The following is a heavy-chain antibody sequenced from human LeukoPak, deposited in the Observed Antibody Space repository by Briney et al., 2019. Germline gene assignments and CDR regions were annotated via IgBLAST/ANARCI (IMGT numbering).Heavy chain of an antibody. J-gene: IGHJ4*02. CDR3: ASEYYYDSSGYSHDY. CDR2: INHSGST. V-gene: IGHV4-34*01. Sequence: SETLSLTCAVYGGSFSGYYWGWIRQPPGKGLEWIGEINHSGSTNYNPSLKSRVTISVDTSKNQFSLKLSSVTAADTAVYYCASEYYYDSSGYSHDYWGQGTLVTVSS. D-gene: IGHD3-22*01. CDR1: GGSFSGYY.